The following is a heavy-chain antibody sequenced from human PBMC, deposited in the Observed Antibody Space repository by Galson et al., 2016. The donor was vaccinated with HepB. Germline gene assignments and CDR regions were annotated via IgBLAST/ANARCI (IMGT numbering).Heavy chain of an antibody. CDR2: ISGDGRTI. CDR3: ARMFPLYSSGWYVRGDGWFDS. Sequence: SLRLSCAGSGFTFRNYHMNWVRQTPGKGLEWVSYISGDGRTINYADSVKGRFTISRDNAENFLYLHMNSLTGEDTAVYYCARMFPLYSSGWYVRGDGWFDSWGQGTLVTVSS. D-gene: IGHD6-19*01. CDR1: GFTFRNYH. V-gene: IGHV3-11*01. J-gene: IGHJ5*01.